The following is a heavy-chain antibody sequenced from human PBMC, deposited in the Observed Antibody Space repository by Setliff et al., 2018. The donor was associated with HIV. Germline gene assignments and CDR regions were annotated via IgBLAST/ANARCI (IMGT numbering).Heavy chain of an antibody. V-gene: IGHV4-30-4*08. CDR3: ARQVGSQYSYWAYYFDS. CDR1: GGSISNGDHY. D-gene: IGHD5-18*01. J-gene: IGHJ4*02. Sequence: SETLSLTCTVSGGSISNGDHYWAWIRQSPGKGLEWIGYIYYTGDTYNPSLKSRVTISLDTSTNRFSLKLNSVTAADTAIYYCARQVGSQYSYWAYYFDSWGQGALVTVSS. CDR2: IYYTGDT.